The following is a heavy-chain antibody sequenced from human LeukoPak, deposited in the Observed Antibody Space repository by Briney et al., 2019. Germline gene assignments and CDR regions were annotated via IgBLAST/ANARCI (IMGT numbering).Heavy chain of an antibody. Sequence: GGSLRLSCAASGFTFSSYGMSWVRQAPGKGPEWVSVISGSGDRTYYADSVKGRFTISRDNSKNTLYLQMNSLRAEDTAVYYCASRAIAVANARGQGTLVTVSS. CDR3: ASRAIAVANA. J-gene: IGHJ4*02. V-gene: IGHV3-23*01. CDR2: ISGSGDRT. CDR1: GFTFSSYG. D-gene: IGHD6-19*01.